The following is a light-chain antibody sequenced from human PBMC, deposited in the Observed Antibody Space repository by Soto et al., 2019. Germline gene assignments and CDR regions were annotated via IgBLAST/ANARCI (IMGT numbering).Light chain of an antibody. CDR2: GAS. V-gene: IGKV3-20*01. J-gene: IGKJ5*01. CDR3: QQYGSSPIT. CDR1: QSGSSN. Sequence: EIVIKELPAKPTASPGGRATLSSMASQSGSSNLAWYQQKPGQAPRLLIYGASSRATGIPDRFSGSGSGTDFTLTISRLEPEDFAVYYCQQYGSSPITFGQGTRLEI.